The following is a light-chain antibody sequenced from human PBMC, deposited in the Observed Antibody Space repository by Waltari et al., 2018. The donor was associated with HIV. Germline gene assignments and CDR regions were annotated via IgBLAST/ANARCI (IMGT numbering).Light chain of an antibody. CDR1: APAMEY. J-gene: IGLJ1*01. CDR2: KDS. Sequence: SHDLTQPPSVPVPPRHTARIPCSGDAPAMEYAHSYQQTSGQAPASVIYKDSERPSGIPERFSGSNSGTTVTLTISGVQAEDEADYYCQSADSSVSNCVFGTGTKVTVL. CDR3: QSADSSVSNCV. V-gene: IGLV3-25*03.